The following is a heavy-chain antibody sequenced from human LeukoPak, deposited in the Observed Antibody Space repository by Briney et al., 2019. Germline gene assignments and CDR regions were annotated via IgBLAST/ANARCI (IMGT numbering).Heavy chain of an antibody. CDR1: GGSISSSSYY. Sequence: PSETLSLTCTVSGGSISSSSYYWGWIRQPPGKGLEWIGSIYYSGSTYYNPSLKSRVTISVDTSKNQFSLKLSSVTAADTAVYYCARHVTIFGVVIMGNWSDPWGQGTLVTVSS. V-gene: IGHV4-39*01. J-gene: IGHJ5*02. CDR2: IYYSGST. D-gene: IGHD3-3*01. CDR3: ARHVTIFGVVIMGNWSDP.